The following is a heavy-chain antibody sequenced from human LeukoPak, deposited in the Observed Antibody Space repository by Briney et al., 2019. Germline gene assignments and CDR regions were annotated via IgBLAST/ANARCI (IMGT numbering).Heavy chain of an antibody. CDR3: ARGESTNMVRGVGVGNGY. J-gene: IGHJ4*02. D-gene: IGHD3-10*01. CDR2: MNPNSGNT. Sequence: GASVKVSCKASGYTFTSYDINWVRQATGQGLEWMGWMNPNSGNTGYAQKFQGRVTITRNTSISTAYMGLSSLRSEDTAVYYCARGESTNMVRGVGVGNGYWGQGTLVTVSS. V-gene: IGHV1-8*03. CDR1: GYTFTSYD.